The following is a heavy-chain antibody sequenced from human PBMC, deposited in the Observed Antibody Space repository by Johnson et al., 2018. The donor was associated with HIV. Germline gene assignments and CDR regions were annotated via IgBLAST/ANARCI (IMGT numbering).Heavy chain of an antibody. CDR2: ISYDGSNK. J-gene: IGHJ3*02. Sequence: QVHLVESGGGVVQPGRSLRLSCAASGFTFSSYAMHWVRQAPGKGLEWVAVISYDGSNKYYADSVKGRFTISRDNSKNTLHLQMNSLSAEDTAVYYCARDNLRQLDAFDIWGQGTMVTVSS. V-gene: IGHV3-30-3*01. D-gene: IGHD3-16*01. CDR3: ARDNLRQLDAFDI. CDR1: GFTFSSYA.